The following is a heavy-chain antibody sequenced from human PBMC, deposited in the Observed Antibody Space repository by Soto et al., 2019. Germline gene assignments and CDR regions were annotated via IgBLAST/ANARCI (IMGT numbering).Heavy chain of an antibody. Sequence: SETLSLTCTASGGSISSYYWTWVRQPAGKGLEWIGRIYSSGGTKYNPSLKSRVDMSLDMSKNQFSLRLSSVTAADTAVYYCARGQRFSDSFDPWGQGTLVTVSS. CDR3: ARGQRFSDSFDP. CDR1: GGSISSYY. CDR2: IYSSGGT. D-gene: IGHD3-3*01. V-gene: IGHV4-4*07. J-gene: IGHJ5*02.